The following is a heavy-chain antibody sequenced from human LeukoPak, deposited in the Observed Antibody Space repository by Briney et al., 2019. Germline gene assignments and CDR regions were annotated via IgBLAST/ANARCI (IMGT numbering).Heavy chain of an antibody. J-gene: IGHJ4*02. CDR2: INHSGST. Sequence: PSETLSLTCAVYGGSFSGYYWSWIRQPPGKGLEWIGEINHSGSTNYNPSLKSRVTISVDTSKNQFSLKLSSVTAADTAVYYCAPAECSSSSPPTDYWGQGTLVTVSS. CDR1: GGSFSGYY. D-gene: IGHD6-6*01. V-gene: IGHV4-34*01. CDR3: APAECSSSSPPTDY.